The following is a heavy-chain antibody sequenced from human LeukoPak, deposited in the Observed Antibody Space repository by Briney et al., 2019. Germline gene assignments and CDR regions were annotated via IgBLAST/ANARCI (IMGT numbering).Heavy chain of an antibody. Sequence: GGSLRLSCAASGFIFSSYAMHWVRQAPGKGLEWVAVISYDGSNKYYADSVKGRFTISRDNSKNTLYLQMNSLRAEDTAVYYCARVLGVQYQLLYYYYYGMDVWGKGTTVTVSS. V-gene: IGHV3-30*04. CDR3: ARVLGVQYQLLYYYYYGMDV. D-gene: IGHD2-2*01. CDR2: ISYDGSNK. CDR1: GFIFSSYA. J-gene: IGHJ6*04.